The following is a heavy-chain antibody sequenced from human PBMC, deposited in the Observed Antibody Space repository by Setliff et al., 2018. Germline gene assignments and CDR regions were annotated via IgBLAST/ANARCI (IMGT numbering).Heavy chain of an antibody. CDR1: GGSISSSSYY. Sequence: SETLSLTCTVSGGSISSSSYYWGWIRQPPGKGLEWIGSAYYNGDSYYNPSLKSRVTMSVDTSRNQFSLHLISVTAADTAVYYCARHVGTRSRGYNYYYYFMDVWGKGIMVTVSS. CDR3: ARHVGTRSRGYNYYYYFMDV. J-gene: IGHJ6*03. CDR2: AYYNGDS. D-gene: IGHD3-10*01. V-gene: IGHV4-39*01.